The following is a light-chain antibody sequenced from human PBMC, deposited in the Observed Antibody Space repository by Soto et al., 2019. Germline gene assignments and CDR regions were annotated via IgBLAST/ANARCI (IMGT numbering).Light chain of an antibody. V-gene: IGKV1-39*01. Sequence: DTQMSQCLSTLCPSVXGGVTITCXXSQSISSYLNWYQQKPGKAPKLLIYAASSLQSGVPSRFSGSGSGTDFTLTISSLQPEDFATYYCQQSYSTPTITFGQGTRLEIK. CDR3: QQSYSTPTIT. J-gene: IGKJ5*01. CDR2: AAS. CDR1: QSISSY.